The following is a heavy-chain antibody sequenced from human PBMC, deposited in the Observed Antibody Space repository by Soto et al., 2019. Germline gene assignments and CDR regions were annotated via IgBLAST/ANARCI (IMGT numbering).Heavy chain of an antibody. J-gene: IGHJ4*02. Sequence: EGQLLESGGGSVQPGGSLRLSCVTSGFTFGSYAMSWVRQAPGKGLEWVSSITGSGGATYYADSVKGRFTISRDNSKNMLYLEMNSLRAEDTAIYYCAKDWRVTTLVIWTWTCDYWGQGTRVTVSS. CDR3: AKDWRVTTLVIWTWTCDY. CDR2: ITGSGGAT. D-gene: IGHD6-13*01. CDR1: GFTFGSYA. V-gene: IGHV3-23*01.